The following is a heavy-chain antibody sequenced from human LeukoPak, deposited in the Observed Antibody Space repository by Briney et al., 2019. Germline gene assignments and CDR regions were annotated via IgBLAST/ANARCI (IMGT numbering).Heavy chain of an antibody. J-gene: IGHJ6*04. V-gene: IGHV3-30*12. CDR2: ISYDGSNK. CDR3: AELGITMIGGV. CDR1: GFTFSSYG. D-gene: IGHD3-10*02. Sequence: PGGSLRLSCAASGFTFSSYGMHWVRQAPGKGLEWVAVISYDGSNKYYADSVKGRFTISRDNSKNTLYLQMNSLRAEDTADYCAELGITMIGGVWGKGTTVTISS.